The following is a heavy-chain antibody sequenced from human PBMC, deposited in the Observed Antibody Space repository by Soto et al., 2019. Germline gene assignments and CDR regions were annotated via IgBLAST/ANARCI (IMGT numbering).Heavy chain of an antibody. CDR1: GFTFSNAW. J-gene: IGHJ5*02. Sequence: EVQLVESGGGLVKPGGSLRLSCAASGFTFSNAWMNWVRQAPGKGLEWVGRIKSKTDGGTTDYAAPVKGRFTISRDDSNNTLYLQMNRLKIEDTAVYYCTTEVDIVVVPSAAWFGPWGQGTLVTVSS. D-gene: IGHD2-2*01. CDR2: IKSKTDGGTT. CDR3: TTEVDIVVVPSAAWFGP. V-gene: IGHV3-15*07.